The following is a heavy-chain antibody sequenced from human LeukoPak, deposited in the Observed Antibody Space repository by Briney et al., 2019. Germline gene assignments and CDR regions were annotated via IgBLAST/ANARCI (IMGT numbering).Heavy chain of an antibody. V-gene: IGHV4-4*07. CDR2: IYSSGIT. J-gene: IGHJ6*03. D-gene: IGHD3-10*01. Sequence: SETLSLTCTVSGGSMSNYYWSWIRQPAGKGLEWIGRIYSSGITNYNPSLESRVTMSVDTSKNQFSLRLSAVTAADTAVYYCARDLRFGTYYYYYYIDVWGKGTTATISS. CDR1: GGSMSNYY. CDR3: ARDLRFGTYYYYYYIDV.